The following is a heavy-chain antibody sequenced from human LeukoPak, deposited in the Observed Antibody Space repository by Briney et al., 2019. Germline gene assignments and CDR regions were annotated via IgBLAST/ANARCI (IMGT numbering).Heavy chain of an antibody. CDR3: ARGNWSYGY. J-gene: IGHJ4*02. CDR2: IYDSGST. D-gene: IGHD1-7*01. Sequence: SSETLSLTCTVSGGYISSYYWSWIRQPPGKGLEWIGYIYDSGSTNYNPSLKSRVTISVDTSTNKFSLKLSSVTAADTAVYYCARGNWSYGYWGQGTLVTVSS. CDR1: GGYISSYY. V-gene: IGHV4-59*01.